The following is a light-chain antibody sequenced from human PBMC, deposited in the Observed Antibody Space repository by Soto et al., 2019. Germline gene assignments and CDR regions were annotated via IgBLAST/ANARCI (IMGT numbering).Light chain of an antibody. Sequence: EMVMTQSPATLSVSPGERVPLSCRASESVHSNLAWYQQKPGQGPSLLIYYASTRVTGVPDRFSGSGSGTEFTLTISSLQSEDFGVYYCQHYSNWPPTFGPGTKVEIK. J-gene: IGKJ3*01. V-gene: IGKV3-15*01. CDR2: YAS. CDR3: QHYSNWPPT. CDR1: ESVHSN.